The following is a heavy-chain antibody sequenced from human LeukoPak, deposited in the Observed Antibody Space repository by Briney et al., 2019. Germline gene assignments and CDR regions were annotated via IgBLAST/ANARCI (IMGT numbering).Heavy chain of an antibody. Sequence: SETLSLTCTVSGGSVSDSRNYWGWIRQPPGKGLEWIGSFYHTGGTYYSPSFRSRVIISEDTSKNQFSLYFHSVTDADTAVYFCGSSHSSSWYDLWGQGTLVTVSS. CDR3: GSSHSSSWYDL. D-gene: IGHD6-13*01. CDR2: FYHTGGT. J-gene: IGHJ5*02. CDR1: GGSVSDSRNY. V-gene: IGHV4-39*07.